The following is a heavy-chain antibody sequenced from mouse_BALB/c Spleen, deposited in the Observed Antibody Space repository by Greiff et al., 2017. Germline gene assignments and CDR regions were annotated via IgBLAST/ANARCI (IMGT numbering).Heavy chain of an antibody. D-gene: IGHD1-1*01. V-gene: IGHV2-9*02. Sequence: VHLVESGPGLVAPSQSLSITCTVSGFSLTSYGVHWVRQPPGKGLEWLGVIWAGGSTNYNSALMSRLSISKDNSKSQVFLKMNSLQTDDTAMYYCAREDGSSYDWYFDVWGAGTTVTVSS. J-gene: IGHJ1*01. CDR1: GFSLTSYG. CDR3: AREDGSSYDWYFDV. CDR2: IWAGGST.